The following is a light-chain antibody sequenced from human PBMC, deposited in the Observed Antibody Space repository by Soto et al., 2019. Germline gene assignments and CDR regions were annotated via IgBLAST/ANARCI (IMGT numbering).Light chain of an antibody. CDR3: QQYNKWPWT. Sequence: EIVLAESPATLTVSPGERATLSCRASQSVSSNLAWYQQKPGQAPRLLIYGESTRATGIPARFSGSGSGTEFTLTISSLQSEDFAVYHCQQYNKWPWTFGRRTKV. CDR1: QSVSSN. CDR2: GES. V-gene: IGKV3-15*01. J-gene: IGKJ1*01.